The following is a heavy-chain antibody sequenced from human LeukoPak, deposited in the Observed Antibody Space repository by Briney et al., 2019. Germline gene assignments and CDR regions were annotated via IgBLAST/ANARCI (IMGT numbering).Heavy chain of an antibody. Sequence: GGSLRLSCAASGVTFSSYGMHWVRQAPGKGLQWVAVIWYDGSNKYYADSVKGRFTISRDNSKNTLYLQMNSLRAEDTAVYYCARDLGGSYPIWGQGTLVTVSS. CDR1: GVTFSSYG. D-gene: IGHD1-26*01. CDR2: IWYDGSNK. V-gene: IGHV3-33*01. J-gene: IGHJ4*02. CDR3: ARDLGGSYPI.